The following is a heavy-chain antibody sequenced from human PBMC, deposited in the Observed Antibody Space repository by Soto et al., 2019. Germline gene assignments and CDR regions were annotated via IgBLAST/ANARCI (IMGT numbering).Heavy chain of an antibody. D-gene: IGHD3-3*01. CDR2: INTNTGNP. Sequence: ASVKVSCKASGYTFTIYAMNWVLQAPGQGLEWMGWINTNTGNPTYAQGFTGRFVFSLDTSVSTAYLQICSLKAEDTAVYYCARERLYYDFWSGYRYYYYMDVWGKGTTVTVSS. J-gene: IGHJ6*03. CDR3: ARERLYYDFWSGYRYYYYMDV. V-gene: IGHV7-4-1*01. CDR1: GYTFTIYA.